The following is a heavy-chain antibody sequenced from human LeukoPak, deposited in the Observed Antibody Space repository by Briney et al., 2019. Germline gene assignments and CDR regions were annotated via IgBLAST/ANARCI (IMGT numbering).Heavy chain of an antibody. J-gene: IGHJ4*02. V-gene: IGHV1-46*01. CDR2: INPYAGST. Sequence: ASVTVSCKASGYTFTSYYMYWVRQIPGQGLEWMGTINPYAGSTNYAQNFQRRVIMTRDTSTSTLYMELSSLRSEDTAEYYCARGSTPYSSNWNSFDYWGQGTLVTV. CDR3: ARGSTPYSSNWNSFDY. CDR1: GYTFTSYY. D-gene: IGHD6-13*01.